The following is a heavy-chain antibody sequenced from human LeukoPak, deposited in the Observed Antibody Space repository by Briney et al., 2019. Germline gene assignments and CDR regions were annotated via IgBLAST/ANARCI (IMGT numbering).Heavy chain of an antibody. CDR2: ISTSSNYI. Sequence: PGGSLRLSCAASGFTFGSYTMNWVRQAPGKGLEWVSSISTSSNYIYYVDSVKGRFTISRDNAKNSLYLQMDSLRAEDTAVYYCARDVAIDYWGQGTLVTVSS. V-gene: IGHV3-21*01. J-gene: IGHJ4*02. D-gene: IGHD5-12*01. CDR3: ARDVAIDY. CDR1: GFTFGSYT.